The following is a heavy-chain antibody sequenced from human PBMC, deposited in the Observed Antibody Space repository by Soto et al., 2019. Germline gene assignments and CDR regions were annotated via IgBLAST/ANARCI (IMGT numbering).Heavy chain of an antibody. CDR2: IYYSGST. V-gene: IGHV4-59*08. J-gene: IGHJ3*02. CDR1: GGSLSSHY. CDR3: ARLEEDIVVVPAGTYDAFDI. D-gene: IGHD2-2*01. Sequence: SETLSLTCTVSGGSLSSHYWSWIRQPPGKGLEWIGYIYYSGSTNYNPSLKSRVTISVDTSKNQFSLKLSSVTAADTAVYYCARLEEDIVVVPAGTYDAFDIWGQGTMVTVSS.